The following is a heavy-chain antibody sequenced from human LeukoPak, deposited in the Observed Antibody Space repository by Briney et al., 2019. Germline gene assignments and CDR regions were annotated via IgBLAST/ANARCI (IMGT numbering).Heavy chain of an antibody. J-gene: IGHJ4*02. CDR3: ARVSDISVAAYFDY. Sequence: GSLRLSCVASGFTFDDYGLSWVRQAPGKGLEWVSTINWNGGSTGYADSVKGRFTISRDNAKNSLYLQMSSLRAEDTALYYCARVSDISVAAYFDYWGQGTLVTVSS. D-gene: IGHD6-19*01. V-gene: IGHV3-20*04. CDR1: GFTFDDYG. CDR2: INWNGGST.